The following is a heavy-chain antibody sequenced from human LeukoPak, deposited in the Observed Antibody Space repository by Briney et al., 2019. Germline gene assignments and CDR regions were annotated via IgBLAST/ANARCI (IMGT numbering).Heavy chain of an antibody. Sequence: GGSLRLSCAACGFTFSSYAMSWVRQAPGKGLEWVSAISGSGGMTYYADSVKGRFTISRDNSKNTLDLQMNSLRAEDTAVYYCARDLRTGTLHDYWGQGTMVTVSS. D-gene: IGHD1-1*01. J-gene: IGHJ4*02. CDR1: GFTFSSYA. V-gene: IGHV3-23*01. CDR3: ARDLRTGTLHDY. CDR2: ISGSGGMT.